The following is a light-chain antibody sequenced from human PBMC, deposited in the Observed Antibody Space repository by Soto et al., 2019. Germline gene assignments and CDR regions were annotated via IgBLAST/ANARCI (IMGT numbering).Light chain of an antibody. Sequence: EIVLTQSPGTLSLSPGERATLSCRASQSISSSHLAWYQQKPGQAPRLLIYVASSRATGIPDRFSGSGSGTDFALTISRLEPADFAVYYCQQYGTSPITFGQGTRLEIK. CDR2: VAS. CDR3: QQYGTSPIT. CDR1: QSISSSH. V-gene: IGKV3-20*01. J-gene: IGKJ5*01.